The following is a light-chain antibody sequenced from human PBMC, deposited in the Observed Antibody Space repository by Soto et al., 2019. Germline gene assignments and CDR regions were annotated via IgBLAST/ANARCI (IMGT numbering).Light chain of an antibody. CDR1: QSLLDSHGYNY. J-gene: IGKJ5*01. CDR3: MRALRTPL. Sequence: DIVMTQSPLSLPVTPGEPASISCRSSQSLLDSHGYNYLDWYLQRPGQSPHLLIYLASNRDSGGPDRFSGSGSGTEFTLKITRVEADDGGVYYCMRALRTPLFGQGTRLEIK. CDR2: LAS. V-gene: IGKV2-28*01.